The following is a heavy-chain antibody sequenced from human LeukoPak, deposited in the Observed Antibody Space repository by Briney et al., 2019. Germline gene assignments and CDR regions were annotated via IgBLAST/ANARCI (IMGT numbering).Heavy chain of an antibody. V-gene: IGHV4-34*01. CDR3: ARVSRDIVVVPAVMLPQRPYYFDY. CDR2: INHSGST. J-gene: IGHJ4*02. D-gene: IGHD2-2*01. Sequence: PSETLSLTCAVYGGSFSGYYWSWIRQPPGKGLEWIGEINHSGSTNYNPSLKSRVTISVDTSKNQFSLKLSSVTAADTAVYYCARVSRDIVVVPAVMLPQRPYYFDYWGQGTLVTVSS. CDR1: GGSFSGYY.